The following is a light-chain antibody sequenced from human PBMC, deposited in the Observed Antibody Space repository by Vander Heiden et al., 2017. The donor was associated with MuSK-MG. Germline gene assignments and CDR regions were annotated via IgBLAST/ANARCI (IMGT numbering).Light chain of an antibody. V-gene: IGLV3-1*01. Sequence: SYDLTHPPSVSVSPGQTASITCSGDKLGSKYVCWYQQKPGQSLLWGINQDDQRPSGIPERFYGSNSATEANMTISGTQATEESCDYCQAWDSSAVVFGGGTRLTVL. J-gene: IGLJ3*02. CDR2: QDD. CDR1: KLGSKY. CDR3: QAWDSSAVV.